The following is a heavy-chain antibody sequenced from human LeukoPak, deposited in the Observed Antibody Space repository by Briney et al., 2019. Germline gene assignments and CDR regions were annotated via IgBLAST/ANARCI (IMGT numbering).Heavy chain of an antibody. D-gene: IGHD5-24*01. V-gene: IGHV1-69*13. CDR2: VIPIFGTA. Sequence: GASVKVSCKASGGTFSSYAISWVRQAPGQGLEWMGGVIPIFGTANYAQKFQGRVTITADESTSTAYMELSSLRSEDTAVYYCARGRDGYNLGLWGQGTLVTVSS. CDR1: GGTFSSYA. CDR3: ARGRDGYNLGL. J-gene: IGHJ4*02.